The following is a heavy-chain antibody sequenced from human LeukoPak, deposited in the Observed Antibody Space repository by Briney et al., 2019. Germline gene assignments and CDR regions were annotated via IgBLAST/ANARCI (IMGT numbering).Heavy chain of an antibody. CDR1: GGSITSYY. D-gene: IGHD3-9*01. V-gene: IGHV4-59*08. J-gene: IGHJ3*02. CDR2: IYYSGST. CDR3: ARLGGLRYDAFDI. Sequence: SETLSLTCSVSGGSITSYYWSWIRQPPGKGLEWIGYIYYSGSTNYSPSLKSRVTVSVDTSKHQFSLKLRSVTAADTAVYYCARLGGLRYDAFDIWGQGTMVTVSS.